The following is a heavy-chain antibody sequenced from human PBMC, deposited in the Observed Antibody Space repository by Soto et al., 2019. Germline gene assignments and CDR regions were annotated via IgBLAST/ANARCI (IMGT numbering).Heavy chain of an antibody. D-gene: IGHD2-15*01. Sequence: PGGSLRLSCATSGFSFNYAWMSWVRQAPGKGLEWVGRIKSNTDGGTADYAAPVKGRFTISRDDSKTTVYLQMNSLIIEDTAVYYCTTDCSGGSCYPGAHYFYYGMDVWGQGTTVTVSS. J-gene: IGHJ6*02. V-gene: IGHV3-15*01. CDR2: IKSNTDGGTA. CDR3: TTDCSGGSCYPGAHYFYYGMDV. CDR1: GFSFNYAW.